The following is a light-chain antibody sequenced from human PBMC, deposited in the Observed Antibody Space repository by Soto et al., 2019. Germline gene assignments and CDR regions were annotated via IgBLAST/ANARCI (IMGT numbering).Light chain of an antibody. V-gene: IGLV2-14*01. CDR3: SSYTSSSPLVV. CDR2: EVS. Sequence: QSVLTQPASVSGSPGQSITISCTGTNSDVGGYNYVSWYQQHPGKAPKLMIYEVSNRPSGVSNRFSGSKSGNTASLTISGLQAEDEADYYCSSYTSSSPLVVFGGGTNLTVL. J-gene: IGLJ2*01. CDR1: NSDVGGYNY.